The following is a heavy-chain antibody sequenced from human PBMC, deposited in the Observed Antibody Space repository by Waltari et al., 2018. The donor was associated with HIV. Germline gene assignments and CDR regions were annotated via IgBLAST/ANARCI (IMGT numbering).Heavy chain of an antibody. J-gene: IGHJ4*02. CDR1: GFNFSHFS. Sequence: QVQLVESGGGVVQPGTSLTLSCAVSGFNFSHFSFHRFRQSTGKRLEWLAVFWSDGAEISYADSVKGRFTISKDSSQKTLYLHLTSLRAEDTALYYCARGYSSSRWIPLYHWGRGTLVTVSS. V-gene: IGHV3-33*01. CDR3: ARGYSSSRWIPLYH. CDR2: FWSDGAEI. D-gene: IGHD6-6*01.